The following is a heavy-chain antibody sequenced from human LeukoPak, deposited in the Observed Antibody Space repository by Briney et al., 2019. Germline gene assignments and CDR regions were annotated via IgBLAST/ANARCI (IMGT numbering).Heavy chain of an antibody. CDR2: IKNKPDGGTT. CDR3: TTGYIVVVTATGYYYGMDV. D-gene: IGHD2-21*02. J-gene: IGHJ6*02. CDR1: GFTLTYAW. Sequence: KPGGFLRLSCAASGFTLTYAWMSWVRQAPGQGLEWVGRIKNKPDGGTTDYAAPVKGRFTISRDDSKNTLYLQMNSLKTEDTAVYYCTTGYIVVVTATGYYYGMDVWGQGTTVTVSS. V-gene: IGHV3-15*01.